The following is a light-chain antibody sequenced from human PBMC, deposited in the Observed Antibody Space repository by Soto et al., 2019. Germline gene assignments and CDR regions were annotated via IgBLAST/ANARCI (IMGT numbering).Light chain of an antibody. V-gene: IGKV3-20*01. CDR1: QSVSSRY. CDR2: SAS. Sequence: EIVLTQSPGTLSLSPGERATLSCRASQSVSSRYLAWYQQKPGQAPRLLIYSASSRATGIPDRFSGRGSGTDFTLTISRLEPEDFAVYYCQQYGISPPYTVGQGTKVDIK. CDR3: QQYGISPPYT. J-gene: IGKJ2*01.